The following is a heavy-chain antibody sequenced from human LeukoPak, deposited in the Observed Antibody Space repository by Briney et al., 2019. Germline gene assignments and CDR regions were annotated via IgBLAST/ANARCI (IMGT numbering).Heavy chain of an antibody. Sequence: PSETLSLTCTVSGGSISSYYWSWIRQPPGKGLEWIGYIYYSGSTNYNPSLKSRVTISVDTSKNQFSLKLSSVTAADTAVYYCARGISPSFDIWGQGTSVTVSS. CDR3: ARGISPSFDI. CDR2: IYYSGST. D-gene: IGHD3-3*01. J-gene: IGHJ3*02. V-gene: IGHV4-59*01. CDR1: GGSISSYY.